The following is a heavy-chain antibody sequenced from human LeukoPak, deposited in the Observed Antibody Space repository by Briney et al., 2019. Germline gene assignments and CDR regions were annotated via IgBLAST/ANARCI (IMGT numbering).Heavy chain of an antibody. CDR3: ARDLEYSSSSGDY. CDR1: GYTFTGYY. V-gene: IGHV1-2*02. J-gene: IGHJ4*02. D-gene: IGHD6-6*01. CDR2: INPNSGGT. Sequence: ASVKVSCKASGYTFTGYYMHWVRQAPGQGLEWMGWINPNSGGTNYAQKFQGRVTMTRNTSISTAYMELSRLRSDDTAVYYCARDLEYSSSSGDYWGQGTLVTVSS.